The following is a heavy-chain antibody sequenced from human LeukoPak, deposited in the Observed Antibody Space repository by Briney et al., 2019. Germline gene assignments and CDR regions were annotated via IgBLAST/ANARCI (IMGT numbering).Heavy chain of an antibody. CDR3: ARKLRFLEWLPYARWFDP. Sequence: SETLSLTCTVSGGSISSGDYYWSWIRQPPGKGLEWIGYIYYSGSTYYNPSLKSRVTISVNTSKNQFSLKLSSVTAADTAVYYCARKLRFLEWLPYARWFDPWGQGTLVTVSS. CDR2: IYYSGST. V-gene: IGHV4-30-4*08. D-gene: IGHD3-3*01. CDR1: GGSISSGDYY. J-gene: IGHJ5*02.